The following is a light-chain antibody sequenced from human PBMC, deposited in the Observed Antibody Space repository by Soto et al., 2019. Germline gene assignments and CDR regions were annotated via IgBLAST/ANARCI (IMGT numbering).Light chain of an antibody. CDR2: EVS. CDR3: SSYTSSSTRV. CDR1: SSDVGGYNY. V-gene: IGLV2-14*01. J-gene: IGLJ3*02. Sequence: QSALTQPASVAGSPGQSITISCTGTSSDVGGYNYVSWYQQHPGKAPKLMIYEVSNRPSGVSNRFSGSKPGNTASLTISGLQAEYEADYYCSSYTSSSTRVFGGGTKLTVL.